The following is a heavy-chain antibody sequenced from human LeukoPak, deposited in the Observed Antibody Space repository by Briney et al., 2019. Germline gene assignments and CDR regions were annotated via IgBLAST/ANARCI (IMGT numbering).Heavy chain of an antibody. Sequence: PTGGSLRLSCTASGFTFGDYAMSWVRQAPGKGLEWAGFIRSKAYGGTTEYAASVKGRFTISRDDSKSIAYLQMNSLKTEDTAVYYCTRDDSSGYYYYWGQGTLVTVSS. CDR2: IRSKAYGGTT. CDR1: GFTFGDYA. V-gene: IGHV3-49*04. J-gene: IGHJ4*02. CDR3: TRDDSSGYYYY. D-gene: IGHD3-22*01.